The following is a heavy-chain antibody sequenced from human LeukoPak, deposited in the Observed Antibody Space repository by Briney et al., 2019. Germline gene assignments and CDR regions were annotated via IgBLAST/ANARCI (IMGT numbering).Heavy chain of an antibody. Sequence: PGGSLRLSCAASGFSVSSNYMSWVRQAPGKGLEWVSVINGGGGTYYADSVKGRFTISRDNSKNTLHLQMNGLRAEDTAVYYCANILGIFDYWGRGTLVTVSS. CDR1: GFSVSSNY. D-gene: IGHD7-27*01. J-gene: IGHJ4*02. CDR3: ANILGIFDY. V-gene: IGHV3-53*01. CDR2: INGGGGT.